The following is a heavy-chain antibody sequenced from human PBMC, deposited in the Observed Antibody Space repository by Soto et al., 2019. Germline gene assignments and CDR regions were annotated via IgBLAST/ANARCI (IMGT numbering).Heavy chain of an antibody. Sequence: PGGSLRLSCAASGFTFSSYGMHWVRQAPGKGLEWVAVISYDGSNKYYADSVKGRFTISRDNSKNTLYLQMNSLRSEDTAVYYCASRMVRGVIYYYGMDVWGQGTTVTVSS. CDR1: GFTFSSYG. CDR3: ASRMVRGVIYYYGMDV. J-gene: IGHJ6*02. CDR2: ISYDGSNK. V-gene: IGHV3-30*03. D-gene: IGHD3-10*01.